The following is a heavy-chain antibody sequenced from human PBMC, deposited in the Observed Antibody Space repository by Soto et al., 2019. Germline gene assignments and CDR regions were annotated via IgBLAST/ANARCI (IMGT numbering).Heavy chain of an antibody. CDR2: IYYSGST. V-gene: IGHV4-39*01. D-gene: IGHD3-22*01. J-gene: IGHJ6*02. CDR1: GGSISSSSYY. Sequence: PSETLSLTCTVSGGSISSSSYYWGWIRQPPGKGLEWIGSIYYSGSTYYNPSLKSRVTISVDTSKNQFSLELSSVTAADTAVYYCARRLYYDSSGFEGGGMDVWGQGTTVT. CDR3: ARRLYYDSSGFEGGGMDV.